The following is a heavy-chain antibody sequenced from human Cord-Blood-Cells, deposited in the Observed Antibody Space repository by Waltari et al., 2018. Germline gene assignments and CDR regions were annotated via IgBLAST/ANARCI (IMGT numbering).Heavy chain of an antibody. Sequence: QVQLQESGPGLVKPSETLSLTCTVSGGSISSYYWSWIRQPPGKGLEWIGYIYYSGSTNYNPSLKSRVTISVDTSKNQFSLKLSSVTAADTAVYYCARGGSGYDFWSGYYFDYWGQGTLVTVSS. CDR1: GGSISSYY. CDR3: ARGGSGYDFWSGYYFDY. CDR2: IYYSGST. V-gene: IGHV4-59*01. J-gene: IGHJ4*02. D-gene: IGHD3-3*01.